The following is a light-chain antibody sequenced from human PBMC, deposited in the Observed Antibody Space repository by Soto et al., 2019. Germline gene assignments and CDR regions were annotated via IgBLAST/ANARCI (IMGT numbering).Light chain of an antibody. CDR3: QQSYTAPRT. J-gene: IGKJ1*01. V-gene: IGKV1-39*01. Sequence: DIQMTQSPSSLSASVGDRVTITCRASQTVSSYLNWYQQKPGKAPKLLIYASSTLQSGVSSRFSGSGSGTDFTLTISSLQPEDCATYYCQQSYTAPRTFGQGTKVEIK. CDR1: QTVSSY. CDR2: ASS.